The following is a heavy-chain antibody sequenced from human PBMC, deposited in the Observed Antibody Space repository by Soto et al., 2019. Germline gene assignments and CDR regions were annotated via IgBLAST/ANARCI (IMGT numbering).Heavy chain of an antibody. CDR3: ARKIVSYYYGMDV. CDR1: GYTFTSYG. Sequence: ASVKVSCKDSGYTFTSYGLSWVRQAPGQGLEWMGWISAYSGNTNYAQKFQGRVTMTTDTSTSTAYMELRSLRSDDTAVYYCARKIVSYYYGMDVWGQGTTVTVSS. V-gene: IGHV1-18*01. J-gene: IGHJ6*02. D-gene: IGHD2-15*01. CDR2: ISAYSGNT.